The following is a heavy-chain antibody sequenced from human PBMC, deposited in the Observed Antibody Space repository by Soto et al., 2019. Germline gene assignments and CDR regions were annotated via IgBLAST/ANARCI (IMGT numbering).Heavy chain of an antibody. CDR3: ARDLDPSGSYYTDY. Sequence: ASEKVSCKASGYNFMPYGVNWVRQAPGQGLEWMGWISPWKGNTNYAQSFQGRVTMTTDTSTSTAYMDLRSLTSDDTAVYYCARDLDPSGSYYTDYWGPGTLVTVSS. J-gene: IGHJ4*02. V-gene: IGHV1-18*04. CDR1: GYNFMPYG. CDR2: ISPWKGNT. D-gene: IGHD3-10*01.